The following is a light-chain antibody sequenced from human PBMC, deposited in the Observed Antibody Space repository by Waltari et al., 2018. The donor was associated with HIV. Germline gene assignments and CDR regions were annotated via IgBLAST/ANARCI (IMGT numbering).Light chain of an antibody. Sequence: EIVMTHSPRTLSLFPGDRVPLSFMASPSGSSNLAGYQQRPRQPPRLVIYNTPARATGIPDRFSGSGSGTEFTLTISGLQSEDFAVYYCQQYNNWPPRYTFGQGTKLE. CDR3: QQYNNWPPRYT. J-gene: IGKJ2*01. CDR1: PSGSSN. V-gene: IGKV3-15*01. CDR2: NTP.